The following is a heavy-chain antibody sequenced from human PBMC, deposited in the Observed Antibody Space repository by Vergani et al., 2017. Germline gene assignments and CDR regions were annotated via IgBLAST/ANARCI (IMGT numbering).Heavy chain of an antibody. CDR2: VYYNGST. D-gene: IGHD2-2*01. CDR1: GDSINNGNYS. CDR3: VCRATSPRRCFDC. V-gene: IGHV4-39*01. J-gene: IGHJ4*02. Sequence: QLQLQESGPGLVKPSETLSLTCIVSGDSINNGNYSWGWIRQPPGKGLEWIGSVYYNGSTYYNPSLKSRITTSVDATKNQFSLKLTSVTAADTAVYRCVCRATSPRRCFDCWGQGTLVIVSS.